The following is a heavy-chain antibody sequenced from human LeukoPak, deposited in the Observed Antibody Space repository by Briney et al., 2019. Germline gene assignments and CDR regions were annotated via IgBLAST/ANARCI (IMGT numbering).Heavy chain of an antibody. CDR1: AGSISSYY. CDR3: ARAYCSTTGCSLDY. CDR2: IYTSGST. J-gene: IGHJ4*02. Sequence: KTSETLSLTCTVSAGSISSYYWSWIRQPAGKGLEWIGRIYTSGSTKYNPSPKSRVTMSVDTSKSQFSLKLTSVTAADTAVYYCARAYCSTTGCSLDYWGQGTPVTVSS. D-gene: IGHD2-2*01. V-gene: IGHV4-4*07.